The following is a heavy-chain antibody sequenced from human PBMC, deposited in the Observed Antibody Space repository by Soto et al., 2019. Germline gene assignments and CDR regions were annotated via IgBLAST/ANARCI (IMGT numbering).Heavy chain of an antibody. J-gene: IGHJ5*02. CDR3: ARGVGSSSAWIDP. CDR1: GFSFSHYW. V-gene: IGHV3-74*01. CDR2: INSDGSST. Sequence: EVQLVESGGGLVQPGGFLRLSCAASGFSFSHYWMHWVRQAPGKGLVWVSRINSDGSSTNHADSVKGRFTISRDNAKNTLFLQMHSLRADDTAGYFCARGVGSSSAWIDPWGQGTLVTGSS. D-gene: IGHD6-13*01.